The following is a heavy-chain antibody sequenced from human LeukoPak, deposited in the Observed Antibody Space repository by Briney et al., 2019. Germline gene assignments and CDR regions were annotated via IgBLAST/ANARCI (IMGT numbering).Heavy chain of an antibody. CDR2: IKQDGSEK. V-gene: IGHV3-7*01. J-gene: IGHJ4*02. CDR1: GFSFSDYA. CDR3: ARDSAGNDY. Sequence: GGSLRLSCAASGFSFSDYAMTWVRQAPGKGLEWVANIKQDGSEKYYVDSVKGRFTISRDNAKNSLYLQMNSLRAEDTAMYYCARDSAGNDYWGQGTLVTVSS. D-gene: IGHD6-13*01.